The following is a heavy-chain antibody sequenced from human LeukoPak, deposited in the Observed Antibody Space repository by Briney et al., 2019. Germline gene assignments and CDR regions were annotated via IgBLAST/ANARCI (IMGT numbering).Heavy chain of an antibody. CDR3: ARQYCSSTSCNGAFDI. V-gene: IGHV3-53*01. D-gene: IGHD2-2*01. Sequence: GGSLRLSCAASGFTVSSNYMSWVRQAPGKGLECVSIIYRGSNTYYADSVKGRFTISRDNSKKTLYFQMNSLRAEDTAVYYCARQYCSSTSCNGAFDIWGEGTMVTVSS. CDR1: GFTVSSNY. CDR2: IYRGSNT. J-gene: IGHJ3*02.